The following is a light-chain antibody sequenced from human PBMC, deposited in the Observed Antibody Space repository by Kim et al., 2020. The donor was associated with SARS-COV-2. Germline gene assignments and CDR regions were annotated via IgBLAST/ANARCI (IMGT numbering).Light chain of an antibody. V-gene: IGLV2-14*03. Sequence: QSVLTQPASVSGSPGQSITISCTGTSSDVGGYTYVSWYQQHPGKAPKLMICDVNNRPSGVSNRFSGSKSGNTASLTISGLQAEDEGDYYCSSYTSSNTLVFGTGTKVTVL. CDR1: SSDVGGYTY. CDR3: SSYTSSNTLV. J-gene: IGLJ1*01. CDR2: DVN.